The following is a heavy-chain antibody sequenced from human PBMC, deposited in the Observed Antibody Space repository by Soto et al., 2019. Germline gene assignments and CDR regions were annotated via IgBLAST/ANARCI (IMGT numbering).Heavy chain of an antibody. D-gene: IGHD1-26*01. CDR2: ISGSGDKT. V-gene: IGHV3-23*01. Sequence: GSLRLSCAASGLIFSDYAMSWVRQAPGKGLECVACISGSGDKTFYADSVKGRFTISRDNSKNTVSLHTNSLRVDDTAVYFCAKDRFGIVGPVDYWGPGTLVTVSS. CDR1: GLIFSDYA. J-gene: IGHJ4*02. CDR3: AKDRFGIVGPVDY.